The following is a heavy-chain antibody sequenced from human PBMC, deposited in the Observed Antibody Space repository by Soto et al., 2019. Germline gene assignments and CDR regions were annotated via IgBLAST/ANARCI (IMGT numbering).Heavy chain of an antibody. Sequence: QITLKESGPTLVKPTQTLTLTCTFSGFSLSTSGVGVGWIRQPPGKALEWLALIYWDDDKRYSPSLKSRLTITKDTSKNQVVLTMTNMDPVDTATYYCAHRLDGPIAAAGTEWFDPWGQGTLVTVSS. CDR1: GFSLSTSGVG. CDR2: IYWDDDK. J-gene: IGHJ5*02. CDR3: AHRLDGPIAAAGTEWFDP. V-gene: IGHV2-5*02. D-gene: IGHD6-13*01.